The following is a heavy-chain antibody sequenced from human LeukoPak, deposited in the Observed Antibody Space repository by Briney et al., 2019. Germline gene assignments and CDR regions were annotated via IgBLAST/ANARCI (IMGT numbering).Heavy chain of an antibody. D-gene: IGHD3-22*01. V-gene: IGHV1-2*02. J-gene: IGHJ4*02. CDR2: INPNSGGT. Sequence: GASVKVSCKASGYTFTGYYIHWVRQAPGQGLEWMGWINPNSGGTNYAQKFQDRVTMTRDTSISTAYMELSSLRSDDTAVYYCARQANDHSGHDYWGQGTLVTVSS. CDR3: ARQANDHSGHDY. CDR1: GYTFTGYY.